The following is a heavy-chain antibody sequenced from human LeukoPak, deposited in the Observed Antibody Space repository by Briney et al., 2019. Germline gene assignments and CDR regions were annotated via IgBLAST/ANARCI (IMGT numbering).Heavy chain of an antibody. J-gene: IGHJ4*02. CDR1: GFTFGDYA. CDR3: TLALYYYDSSGYYFDY. Sequence: PGGSLRLSCTASGFTFGDYAMSWFRQAPGKGLEWVGFIRSKAYGGTTEYAASVKGRFTISRDDSKSIAYLQMNSLKTEDTAVYYCTLALYYYDSSGYYFDYWGQGTLVTVSS. V-gene: IGHV3-49*03. CDR2: IRSKAYGGTT. D-gene: IGHD3-22*01.